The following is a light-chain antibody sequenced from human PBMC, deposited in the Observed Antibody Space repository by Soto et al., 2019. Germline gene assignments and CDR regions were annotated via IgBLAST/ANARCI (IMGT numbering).Light chain of an antibody. CDR2: GAS. CDR3: QQDGSSSWT. V-gene: IGKV3-20*01. CDR1: QSVSSSY. J-gene: IGKJ1*01. Sequence: EIVLTQSPGTLSLSPGERATLSCRASQSVSSSYLAWYQQKPGQAPRLLIYGASSRATGIPDRFRGSGSGTYFTLTISRLKPEDFEVYYCQQDGSSSWTFGQGTKVEIK.